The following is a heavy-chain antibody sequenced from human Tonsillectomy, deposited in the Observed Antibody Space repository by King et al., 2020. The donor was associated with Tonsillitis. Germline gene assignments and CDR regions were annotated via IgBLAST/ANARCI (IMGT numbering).Heavy chain of an antibody. D-gene: IGHD2-2*02. J-gene: IGHJ4*02. V-gene: IGHV1-69*12. CDR3: ARWAGHCTSANCYTPFDY. CDR1: GGTFSSSS. Sequence: QLVQSGTEVKKPGSSVKVSCKASGGTFSSSSTVWVRQAPGQGLEWIGVIIPIFGTANYAQKFQGRVTITADASTSTVYMEFSILKSDATAVYFCARWAGHCTSANCYTPFDYWGQGTLVTVSS. CDR2: IIPIFGTA.